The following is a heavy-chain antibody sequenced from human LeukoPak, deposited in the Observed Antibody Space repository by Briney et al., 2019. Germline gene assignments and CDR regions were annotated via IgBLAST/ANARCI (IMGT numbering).Heavy chain of an antibody. V-gene: IGHV3-21*01. CDR3: ARELNQKRVGAFDI. D-gene: IGHD2-8*01. J-gene: IGHJ3*02. CDR2: ISSSSSYI. CDR1: GFTFSSYS. Sequence: PGGSLRLSCAASGFTFSSYSMNWVRQAPGKGLEWVSSISSSSSYIYYADSVKGRFTISRDNAKNSLYLQMNGLRAEDTAVYYCARELNQKRVGAFDIWGQGTMVTVSS.